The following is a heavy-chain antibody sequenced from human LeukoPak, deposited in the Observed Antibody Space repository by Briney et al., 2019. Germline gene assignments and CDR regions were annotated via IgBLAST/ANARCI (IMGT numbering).Heavy chain of an antibody. CDR2: ISGYNGNT. CDR1: GYTFTSYG. V-gene: IGHV1-18*01. Sequence: ASVKVSCKASGYTFTSYGISWVRQAPGQGLEWLGWISGYNGNTKYVQKLQGRVTMTTDTSTSTAYMELSSLRSEDTAVYYCATGPQHSCGGGCYSDYFDYWGQGTLVTVSS. D-gene: IGHD2-21*02. CDR3: ATGPQHSCGGGCYSDYFDY. J-gene: IGHJ4*02.